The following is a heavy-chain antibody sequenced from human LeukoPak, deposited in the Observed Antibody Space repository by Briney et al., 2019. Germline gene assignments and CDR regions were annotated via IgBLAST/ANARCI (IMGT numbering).Heavy chain of an antibody. J-gene: IGHJ4*02. Sequence: GGSLRLSCAASGFTFSSYAMSWVRQAPGKGLEWVSAISGSGGNTYYADSVKGRFTISRDNSKNTLYLQMNSLRAEDTAVYYCAKVGGYSGYDYNYYFDYWGQGTLVTVSS. V-gene: IGHV3-23*01. D-gene: IGHD5-12*01. CDR1: GFTFSSYA. CDR3: AKVGGYSGYDYNYYFDY. CDR2: ISGSGGNT.